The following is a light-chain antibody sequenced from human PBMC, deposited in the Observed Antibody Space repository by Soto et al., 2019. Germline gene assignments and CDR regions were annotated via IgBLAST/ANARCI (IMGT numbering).Light chain of an antibody. J-gene: IGLJ2*01. CDR3: SSYASITTPVV. CDR1: SSDVGTHTY. V-gene: IGLV2-14*03. Sequence: QSALTQPASVSATPGQSITISCTETSSDVGTHTYVSWHQQHPGKAPKLLIYDVSDRPSGISNRFSGSKSGNTASLTISGLQAEDEADYYCSSYASITTPVVFGGGTKVTVL. CDR2: DVS.